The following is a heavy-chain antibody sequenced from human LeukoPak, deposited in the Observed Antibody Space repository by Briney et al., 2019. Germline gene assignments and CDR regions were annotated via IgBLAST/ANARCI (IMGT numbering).Heavy chain of an antibody. V-gene: IGHV4-39*07. CDR3: AREVVAAAGTVDY. Sequence: LETLSLTCTVSGGSISSSSYSWGWIRQPPGKGLEWIGSIFYSGSTYYNPSLRSRVTISVDTTKNQFSLKLSSVTAAGTAVYYCAREVVAAAGTVDYWGQGTLVTVSS. J-gene: IGHJ4*02. CDR1: GGSISSSSYS. D-gene: IGHD6-13*01. CDR2: IFYSGST.